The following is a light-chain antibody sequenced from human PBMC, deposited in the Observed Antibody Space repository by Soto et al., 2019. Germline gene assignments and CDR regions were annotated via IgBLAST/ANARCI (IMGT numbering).Light chain of an antibody. V-gene: IGLV2-11*01. CDR1: STDVNDYKF. CDR3: CSYAGTSSYV. CDR2: DVS. J-gene: IGLJ1*01. Sequence: QSALTQPRSVSGSPGQSVTISCTGTSTDVNDYKFVSWYQQHPGKAPKLMIFDVSERPSGVPDRFSASKSGNTASLSISGLQAEDEADYYCCSYAGTSSYVFGSGTKPPS.